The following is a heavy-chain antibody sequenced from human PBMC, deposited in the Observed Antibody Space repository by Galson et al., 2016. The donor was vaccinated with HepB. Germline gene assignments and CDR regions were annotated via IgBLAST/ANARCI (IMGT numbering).Heavy chain of an antibody. D-gene: IGHD3-3*01. CDR2: MYHSGST. J-gene: IGHJ4*02. CDR1: GASISSYF. CDR3: ARGPEWPTYYFDY. V-gene: IGHV4-59*01. Sequence: ETLSLTCTVSGASISSYFWSWIRQPPGKGLEWIAYMYHSGSTNYKSSLKSRVTISLDTSKNQFSLRLSSVTAADTAVYYCARGPEWPTYYFDYWGQGALVTVSS.